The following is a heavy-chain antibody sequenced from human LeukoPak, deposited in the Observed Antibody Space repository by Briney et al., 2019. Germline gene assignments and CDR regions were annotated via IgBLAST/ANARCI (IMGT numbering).Heavy chain of an antibody. CDR2: ISSSSSTI. V-gene: IGHV3-48*02. Sequence: GGSLRLSCAASGFTISSYSMNWVRQAPGKGLEWVSYISSSSSTIYYADSVKGRFTISRDNAKNSLYLQMNSLRDEDTAVYYCARDRQDCGGDCYAFAFDYWGQGTLVTVSS. J-gene: IGHJ4*02. D-gene: IGHD2-21*02. CDR3: ARDRQDCGGDCYAFAFDY. CDR1: GFTISSYS.